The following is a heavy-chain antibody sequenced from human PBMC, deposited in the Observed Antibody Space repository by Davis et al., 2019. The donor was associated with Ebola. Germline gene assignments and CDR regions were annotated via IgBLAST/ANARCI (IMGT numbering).Heavy chain of an antibody. D-gene: IGHD2-2*01. CDR1: GYTFTSYG. V-gene: IGHV1-18*01. J-gene: IGHJ6*02. Sequence: ASVKVSCKASGYTFTSYGISWVRQAPGQGLEWRGWISAYNGNTNYAQKFQGRVTMTTDTSASIVYMELRSLRSDDTAVYYCASGHCSSTSCYHYYYGMDVWGQGTTVTVSS. CDR2: ISAYNGNT. CDR3: ASGHCSSTSCYHYYYGMDV.